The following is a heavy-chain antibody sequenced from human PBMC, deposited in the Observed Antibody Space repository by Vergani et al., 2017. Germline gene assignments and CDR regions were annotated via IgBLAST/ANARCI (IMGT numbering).Heavy chain of an antibody. D-gene: IGHD3/OR15-3a*01. CDR1: GYNFTSFD. CDR3: ARGVLDSKYRHNWFGP. Sequence: QEQLVQSGAEVRKPGASVKVSCKASGYNFTSFDINWVRLATGQGLEWMGWMNPKSGNTAYAAKSQGRITMTRDSSTDTAYMEMKSLRSEDTAIYFWARGVLDSKYRHNWFGPWGQGTVVTVSS. CDR2: MNPKSGNT. V-gene: IGHV1-8*01. J-gene: IGHJ5*02.